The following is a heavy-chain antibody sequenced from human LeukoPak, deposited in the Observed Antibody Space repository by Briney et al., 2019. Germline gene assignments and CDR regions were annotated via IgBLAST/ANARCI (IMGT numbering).Heavy chain of an antibody. J-gene: IGHJ5*02. Sequence: ASVKVSCKASGYTFTGYYMHWVRQAPGQGLEWMGWINPNSGGTNYAQKFLGRVTMTRDTSISTAYMELSRLRSDDTAVYYCASVGYCSSTSCSPYNWFDPWGQGTLVTVSS. V-gene: IGHV1-2*02. CDR2: INPNSGGT. CDR1: GYTFTGYY. D-gene: IGHD2-2*03. CDR3: ASVGYCSSTSCSPYNWFDP.